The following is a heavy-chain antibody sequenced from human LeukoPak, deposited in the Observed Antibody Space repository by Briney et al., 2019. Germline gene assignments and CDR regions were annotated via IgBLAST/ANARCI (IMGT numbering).Heavy chain of an antibody. CDR2: IGSSGDIT. D-gene: IGHD2-21*01. V-gene: IGHV3-23*01. J-gene: IGHJ6*03. CDR3: AKDTWQFAPDYYYYMDV. CDR1: GFTFSSYA. Sequence: GGSLRLSCAASGFTFSSYAMSWVRQAPGMGLEWVSSIGSSGDITYYADSVKGRFTISRDNSKNTLFLQMNSLRAEDTAVYYCAKDTWQFAPDYYYYMDVWGKGTTVTVSS.